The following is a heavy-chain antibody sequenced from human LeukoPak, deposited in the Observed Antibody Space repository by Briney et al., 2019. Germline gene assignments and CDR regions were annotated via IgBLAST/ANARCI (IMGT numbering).Heavy chain of an antibody. D-gene: IGHD4-17*01. CDR3: AREATDGDYSYYYYYMDV. CDR1: GFTVSSNY. Sequence: AGGSLRLSCAASGFTVSSNYMSWVRQAPGKGLEWVSVIYSGGSTYYADSVKGRFTISRDNSKNTLYLQVNSLRAEDTAVYYCAREATDGDYSYYYYYMDVWGKGTTVTVSS. CDR2: IYSGGST. J-gene: IGHJ6*03. V-gene: IGHV3-66*02.